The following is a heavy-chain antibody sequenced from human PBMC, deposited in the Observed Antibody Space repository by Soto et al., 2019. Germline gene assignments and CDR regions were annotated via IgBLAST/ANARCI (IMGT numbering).Heavy chain of an antibody. D-gene: IGHD3-10*01. J-gene: IGHJ6*02. CDR1: GYTFTSYG. CDR2: ISAYNGNT. CDR3: ARDHDITMVRGATRGYYGMDV. V-gene: IGHV1-18*04. Sequence: ASVKVSCKASGYTFTSYGISWVRQAPGQGLEWMGWISAYNGNTNYVQKLQGRVTMTTDTSTSTAYMELRSLRSDDTAVYYCARDHDITMVRGATRGYYGMDVWGQGTRVTVSS.